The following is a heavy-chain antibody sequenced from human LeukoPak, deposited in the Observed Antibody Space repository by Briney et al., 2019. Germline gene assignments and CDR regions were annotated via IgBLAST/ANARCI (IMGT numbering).Heavy chain of an antibody. D-gene: IGHD1-26*01. CDR3: ARTIFGAALDY. Sequence: WGSLRLSCAASGFTVSSNYMSWVRQAPGKGLEWVSVIYSGGSTYYADSVKGRFTISRDNSKNTLYLQMNSLRAEDTAVYYCARTIFGAALDYWGQGTLVTDSS. J-gene: IGHJ4*02. CDR2: IYSGGST. CDR1: GFTVSSNY. V-gene: IGHV3-53*01.